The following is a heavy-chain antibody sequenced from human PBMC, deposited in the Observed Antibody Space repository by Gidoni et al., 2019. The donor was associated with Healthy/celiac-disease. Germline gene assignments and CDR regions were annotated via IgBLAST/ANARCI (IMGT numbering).Heavy chain of an antibody. CDR2: IYYSGST. Sequence: QLQLQESGPGLVKPSETLSLTCTVSGGSISIISYYWGWIRQPPGKGLEWIGSIYYSGSTYYNPSLKSRVTISVDTSKNQFSLKLSSVTAADTAVYYCARQSGLRRGFDYWGQGTLVTVSS. CDR3: ARQSGLRRGFDY. CDR1: GGSISIISYY. D-gene: IGHD3-16*01. V-gene: IGHV4-39*01. J-gene: IGHJ4*02.